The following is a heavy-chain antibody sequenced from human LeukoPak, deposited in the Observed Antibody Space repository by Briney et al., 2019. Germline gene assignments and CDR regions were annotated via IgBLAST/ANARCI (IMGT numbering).Heavy chain of an antibody. Sequence: PSETLSLTCAVYGGSFSGYYWSWIRQPPGKGLEWIGEINHSGSTNYNPSLKSRVTISVDTSKNQFSLKLSSVTAADTAVYYCARSTMVPRRRFDPWGQGTLVTVSS. V-gene: IGHV4-34*01. D-gene: IGHD3-10*01. J-gene: IGHJ5*02. CDR3: ARSTMVPRRRFDP. CDR2: INHSGST. CDR1: GGSFSGYY.